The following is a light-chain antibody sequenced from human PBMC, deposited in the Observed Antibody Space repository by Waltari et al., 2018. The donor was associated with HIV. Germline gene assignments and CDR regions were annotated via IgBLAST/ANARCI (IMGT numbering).Light chain of an antibody. V-gene: IGLV1-47*01. J-gene: IGLJ3*02. CDR1: SSNTGRPF. CDR3: AAWDNYLNAWV. Sequence: QSVLPQPPQPSAPPAQRATILSPGASSNTGRPFLSWYQQVPGATPKLPIYQSDRRPAGVPDRFSGSESGTSASLAINGLRSEDEAVYYCAAWDNYLNAWVFGGGTKVTVL. CDR2: QSD.